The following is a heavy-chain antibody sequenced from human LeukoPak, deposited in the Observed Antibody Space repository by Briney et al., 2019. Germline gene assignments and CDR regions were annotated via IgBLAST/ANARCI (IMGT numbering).Heavy chain of an antibody. J-gene: IGHJ4*02. CDR3: TTGSDIVVVPAAEFDY. V-gene: IGHV3-15*01. CDR2: IKSKTDGGTT. D-gene: IGHD2-2*01. Sequence: GGSLRLSCAASGFTFSNAWMSWVRQAPGKGLEWVGRIKSKTDGGTTDYAAPVKGSFTISRDDSKNTLYLQMNSLKTEDTAVYYCTTGSDIVVVPAAEFDYWGQGTLVTVSS. CDR1: GFTFSNAW.